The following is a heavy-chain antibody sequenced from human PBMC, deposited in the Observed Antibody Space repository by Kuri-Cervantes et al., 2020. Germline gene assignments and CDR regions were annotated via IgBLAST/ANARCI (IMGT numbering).Heavy chain of an antibody. D-gene: IGHD3-10*01. V-gene: IGHV3-7*02. CDR1: GSTFSNYW. CDR3: ARAPLTRRGIEDDDAFDI. CDR2: IKLDGSDK. Sequence: GESLKISCAASGSTFSNYWMNWVRQAPGKGQEWGAHIKLDGSDKTYVDYLKGRFTISRDNAKNSLYLQMKSLRGEDTAVYYCARAPLTRRGIEDDDAFDIWGQGTMVTVSS. J-gene: IGHJ3*02.